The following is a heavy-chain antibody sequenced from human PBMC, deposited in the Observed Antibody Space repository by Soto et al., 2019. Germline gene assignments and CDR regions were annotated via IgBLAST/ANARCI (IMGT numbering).Heavy chain of an antibody. Sequence: GGSLRLSCAASGFSFSSYAMKWVRQAPGKGLEWVSLIGESGTPTYYADSVKGRFTISRDNSGNTLFLEMYSLRAEDTAVYYCARYIPGVRYYGMDVWGQGTTVTAP. CDR1: GFSFSSYA. CDR3: ARYIPGVRYYGMDV. CDR2: IGESGTPT. V-gene: IGHV3-23*01. D-gene: IGHD2-2*01. J-gene: IGHJ6*02.